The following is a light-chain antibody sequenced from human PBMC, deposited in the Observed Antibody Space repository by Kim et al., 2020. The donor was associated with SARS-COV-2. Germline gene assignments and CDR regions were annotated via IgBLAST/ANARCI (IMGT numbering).Light chain of an antibody. CDR3: QVWDGRAVV. CDR1: NIEKRN. CDR2: RDS. V-gene: IGLV3-9*01. J-gene: IGLJ2*01. Sequence: SVALGQTARMTCGGDNIEKRNVQWYQQRPGQAPILVIYRDSKRPSGIPERVSGSNSGNTATLTISRVQAGDEADYYCQVWDGRAVVFGGGTQLTVL.